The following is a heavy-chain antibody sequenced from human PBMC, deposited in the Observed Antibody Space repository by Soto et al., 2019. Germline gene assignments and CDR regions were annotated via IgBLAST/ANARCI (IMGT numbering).Heavy chain of an antibody. CDR1: GFSLSTSGVG. CDR3: AHRRIGVSQWNYGDFDY. Sequence: SGPTLVNPTQTLTLTCTFCGFSLSTSGVGVGWIRQPPGKALEGLVIIYWDDDKRYSPSLRGRLTITKDTFKNQVVLTMTNVDPEDTATYFCAHRRIGVSQWNYGDFDYWGQGILVTVSS. D-gene: IGHD1-7*01. V-gene: IGHV2-5*02. CDR2: IYWDDDK. J-gene: IGHJ4*02.